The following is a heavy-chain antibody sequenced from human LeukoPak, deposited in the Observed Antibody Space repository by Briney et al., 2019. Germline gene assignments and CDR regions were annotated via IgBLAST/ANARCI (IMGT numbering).Heavy chain of an antibody. Sequence: SETLSLTCTVSGDSLSRNSFYWGWIRQPPGKGLEWIGSIYRSGNTYYNASLKSRVTISIDTSKNQFSLKLTSVTAADTAVYYCARQTGSGLFILPGGQGTLVTVSS. CDR2: IYRSGNT. V-gene: IGHV4-39*01. D-gene: IGHD3/OR15-3a*01. CDR3: ARQTGSGLFILP. CDR1: GDSLSRNSFY. J-gene: IGHJ4*02.